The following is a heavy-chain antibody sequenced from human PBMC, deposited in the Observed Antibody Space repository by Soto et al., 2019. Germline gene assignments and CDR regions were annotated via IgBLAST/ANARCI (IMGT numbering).Heavy chain of an antibody. CDR3: ARDSQFSTSWQKFDY. Sequence: QVQLVQSGVEVKQPGASVKVSCQASGYTFTSYGISWLRQAPGQGPEWMGWVNTYNGNPNYAQTLQVRVTMTTDTSTTTAYMELRSLRSDDTAVYYCARDSQFSTSWQKFDYWGQGTLVTVSS. V-gene: IGHV1-18*01. J-gene: IGHJ4*02. CDR2: VNTYNGNP. D-gene: IGHD2-2*01. CDR1: GYTFTSYG.